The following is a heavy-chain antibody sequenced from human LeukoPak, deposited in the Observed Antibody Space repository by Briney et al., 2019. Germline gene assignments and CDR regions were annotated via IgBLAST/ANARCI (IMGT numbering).Heavy chain of an antibody. Sequence: GGSLRLSCAASGFTFSSYAMSWVRQAPGKGLEWVSAISGSGGSTYYADSVKGRFTISRDNSKNTLYLQMNSLRAEDTAVYYCAEDVLRYFDWLSPSDYWGQGTLVTVSS. CDR2: ISGSGGST. J-gene: IGHJ4*02. CDR3: AEDVLRYFDWLSPSDY. CDR1: GFTFSSYA. D-gene: IGHD3-9*01. V-gene: IGHV3-23*01.